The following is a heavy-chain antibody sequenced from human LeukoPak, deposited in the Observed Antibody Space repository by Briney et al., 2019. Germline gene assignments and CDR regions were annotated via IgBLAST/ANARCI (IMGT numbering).Heavy chain of an antibody. D-gene: IGHD1-26*01. CDR1: GGSISSGGYY. V-gene: IGHV4-31*03. CDR2: IYYSGST. CDR3: ARHSGSYYFDY. Sequence: SETPSLTCTVSGGSISSGGYYWSWIRQHPGKGLEWIGYIYYSGSTYYNPSLKSRVTISVDTSKNQFSLKLSSVTAADTAVYYCARHSGSYYFDYWGQGTLVTVSS. J-gene: IGHJ4*02.